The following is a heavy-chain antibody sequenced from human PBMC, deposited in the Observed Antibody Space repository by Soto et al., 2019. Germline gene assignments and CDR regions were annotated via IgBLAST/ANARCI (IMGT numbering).Heavy chain of an antibody. CDR3: AKDILNYYDSSGYAYSTGAFDI. Sequence: AQLAESGGDLVQPGRSLRLSCAASGFTFDDYAMHWVRQVPGKGLEWVSGISWNSGGRGYADSVKGRFTISRDNAKKFLYLQMNRLRAEDTALYYCAKDILNYYDSSGYAYSTGAFDIWGQGTMVTVSS. J-gene: IGHJ3*02. CDR2: ISWNSGGR. D-gene: IGHD3-22*01. V-gene: IGHV3-9*01. CDR1: GFTFDDYA.